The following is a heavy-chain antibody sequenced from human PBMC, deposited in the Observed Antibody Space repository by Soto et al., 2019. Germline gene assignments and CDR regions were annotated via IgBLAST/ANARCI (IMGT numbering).Heavy chain of an antibody. CDR2: IYSSGST. D-gene: IGHD3-3*01. V-gene: IGHV4-4*07. CDR1: GGAIIGYY. CDR3: ARGQRFSDWFDP. Sequence: SSETLSFTCTVTGGAIIGYYWTWIRQSDGEGLEWIGRIYSSGSTNYNPSLKSRVTISLDTSMNYFSLRLSSVTAADTAVYYCARGQRFSDWFDPWGQGTLVTVS. J-gene: IGHJ5*02.